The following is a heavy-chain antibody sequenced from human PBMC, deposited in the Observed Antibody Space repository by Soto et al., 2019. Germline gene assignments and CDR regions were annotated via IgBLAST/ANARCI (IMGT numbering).Heavy chain of an antibody. D-gene: IGHD4-17*01. CDR3: ARLELFTDPTVTPTRYYYYYGMDV. Sequence: ASVKVPCNASGYTFTSYGNSWVRQAPGQGLEWMGRISAYNGNTNYAQKLQGRITMTTDTSTSTAYMELRSLRSDDPAVYYCARLELFTDPTVTPTRYYYYYGMDVWGQGTTVTVSS. CDR2: ISAYNGNT. V-gene: IGHV1-18*01. J-gene: IGHJ6*02. CDR1: GYTFTSYG.